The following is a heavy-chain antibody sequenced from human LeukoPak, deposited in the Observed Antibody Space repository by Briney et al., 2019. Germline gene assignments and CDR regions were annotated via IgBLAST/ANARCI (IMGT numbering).Heavy chain of an antibody. V-gene: IGHV1-8*01. CDR1: GYTFTSYD. CDR3: ARVYSSSWYYYYGMDV. J-gene: IGHJ6*02. D-gene: IGHD6-13*01. CDR2: MNPNSGNT. Sequence: GASVKVSCKASGYTFTSYDINWVRQATGQGLEWMGWMNPNSGNTGYAQKFQGRVTTTRNTSISTAYMELSSLRSEDTAVYYCARVYSSSWYYYYGMDVWGQGTTVTVSS.